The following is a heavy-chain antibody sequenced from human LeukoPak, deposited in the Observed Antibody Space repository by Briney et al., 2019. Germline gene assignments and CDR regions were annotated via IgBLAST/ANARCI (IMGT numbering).Heavy chain of an antibody. CDR2: TYYRSKWYN. V-gene: IGHV6-1*01. D-gene: IGHD3-22*01. CDR1: GGSVSSNSAA. Sequence: SQTLSLTCAISGGSVSSNSAAWNWIRQSPSRGLEWLGRTYYRSKWYNDYAVSVKSRITINPDTSKNQFSLQLNSVTPEDTAVYYCARVYYYDSSGYYPHFDYWGQGTLVTVSS. J-gene: IGHJ4*02. CDR3: ARVYYYDSSGYYPHFDY.